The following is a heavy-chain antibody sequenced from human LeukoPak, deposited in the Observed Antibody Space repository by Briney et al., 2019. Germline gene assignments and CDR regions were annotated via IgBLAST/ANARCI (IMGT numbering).Heavy chain of an antibody. CDR2: VQNSGST. CDR1: GGSVTAHY. V-gene: IGHV4-59*02. J-gene: IGHJ6*03. CDR3: ARDRYASSPRKYYVYMDV. D-gene: IGHD6-6*01. Sequence: PSGTLSLTCTVSGGSVTAHYWTWARHPPGKGLEWIGYVQNSGSTSYNPSLRSRVSMSVEASKNQILLTMKSVTAADTAVYFCARDRYASSPRKYYVYMDVWGRGTTVAVSS.